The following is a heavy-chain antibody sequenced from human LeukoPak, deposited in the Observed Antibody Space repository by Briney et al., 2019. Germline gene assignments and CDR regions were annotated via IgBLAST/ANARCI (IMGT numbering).Heavy chain of an antibody. CDR3: ARMSDILTDYYPYYFDY. V-gene: IGHV3-7*01. CDR1: GFSLSAYW. Sequence: GGSLRLSCAASGFSLSAYWMTWVRQAPGKGLEWVANINRDGSQKNHVDSVKGRFTISRDNAKNSLYLQMNSLRAEDTAVYYCARMSDILTDYYPYYFDYWGQGTLVTVSS. D-gene: IGHD3-9*01. J-gene: IGHJ4*02. CDR2: INRDGSQK.